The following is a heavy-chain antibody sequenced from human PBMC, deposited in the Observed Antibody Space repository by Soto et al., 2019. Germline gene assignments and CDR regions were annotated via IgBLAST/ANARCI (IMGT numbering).Heavy chain of an antibody. Sequence: GSMRLSCAASGFSVSDNYMSWVRQAPGKGLEWVSVMYSGGTTYYADSVKSRINITRDNSKNTLYLQMHSLRAEDTAVYYCARESDYPYFDYWGHGTLVTVS. V-gene: IGHV3-53*01. D-gene: IGHD4-17*01. CDR2: MYSGGTT. CDR1: GFSVSDNY. J-gene: IGHJ4*01. CDR3: ARESDYPYFDY.